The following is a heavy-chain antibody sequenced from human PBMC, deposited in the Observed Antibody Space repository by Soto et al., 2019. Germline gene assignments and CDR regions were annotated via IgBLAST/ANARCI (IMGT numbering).Heavy chain of an antibody. CDR1: GFTFDDYA. CDR2: ISWNSGSI. D-gene: IGHD5-12*01. CDR3: AKDRSGYDLYFDY. Sequence: PGGSLRLSCAASGFTFDDYAMHWVRQAPGKGLEWVSGISWNSGSIGYADSVKGRFTISRDNAKNSLYLQMNSLRAEDTALYYCAKDRSGYDLYFDYWGQGTLVTVSS. J-gene: IGHJ4*02. V-gene: IGHV3-9*01.